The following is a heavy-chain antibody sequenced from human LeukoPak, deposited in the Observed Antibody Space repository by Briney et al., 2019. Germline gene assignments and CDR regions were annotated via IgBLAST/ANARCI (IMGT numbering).Heavy chain of an antibody. CDR3: AREWMAGNKNYYYYYGLDV. J-gene: IGHJ6*02. CDR1: GDSISSSGSY. D-gene: IGHD6-19*01. Sequence: SETLSLTCTVSGDSISSSGSYWTWLRQPPGKGLEWIGYIYHSASTYYTPSLKSPVTISVDRSNNQFSLELSSLTAADTDVYYCAREWMAGNKNYYYYYGLDVWGQGTTVTVSS. CDR2: IYHSAST. V-gene: IGHV4-30-2*01.